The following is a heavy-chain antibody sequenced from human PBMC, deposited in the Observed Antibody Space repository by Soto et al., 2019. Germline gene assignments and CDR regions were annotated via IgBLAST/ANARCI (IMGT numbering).Heavy chain of an antibody. CDR1: GGSTKFYY. V-gene: IGHV4-59*01. CDR3: ARMNGEDGWVDP. J-gene: IGHJ5*02. Sequence: SETLSLTCTLSGGSTKFYYWSWIRQSPGKGLEWIGYVYHSGTTNYNPSLKSRVTISIETSKNQFSLELNSITAADAAVYYCARMNGEDGWVDPWGQGTLVTVSS. D-gene: IGHD4-17*01. CDR2: VYHSGTT.